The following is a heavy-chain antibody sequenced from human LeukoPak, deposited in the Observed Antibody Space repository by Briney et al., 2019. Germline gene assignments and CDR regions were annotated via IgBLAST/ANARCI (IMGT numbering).Heavy chain of an antibody. D-gene: IGHD3-16*01. V-gene: IGHV3-30*02. CDR2: IRYDESNK. Sequence: GGSLRPSSAASGLTFSRHGMHWVRQAPGQGLEWVTFIRYDESNKYYADSVKGRFTISRDNSKSTLYLQMNSLRVEDTAVYYCAKGFGARGEYYFDYWGQGTLVTVSS. CDR1: GLTFSRHG. J-gene: IGHJ4*02. CDR3: AKGFGARGEYYFDY.